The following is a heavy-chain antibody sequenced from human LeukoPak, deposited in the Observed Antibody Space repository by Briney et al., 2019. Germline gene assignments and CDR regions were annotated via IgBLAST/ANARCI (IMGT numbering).Heavy chain of an antibody. D-gene: IGHD6-6*01. J-gene: IGHJ5*02. V-gene: IGHV4-34*01. Sequence: PSETLSLTCAVYGGSFSGYYWSWIRQPPGKGLEWIGEINHSGSTNYNPSLKSRVTISVDTSKNQFSLKLSSVTAADTAAYYCARRYSSSSRKFDPWGQGTLVTVSS. CDR1: GGSFSGYY. CDR2: INHSGST. CDR3: ARRYSSSSRKFDP.